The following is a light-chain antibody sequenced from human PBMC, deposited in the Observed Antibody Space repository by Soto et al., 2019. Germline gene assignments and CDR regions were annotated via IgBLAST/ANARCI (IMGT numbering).Light chain of an antibody. Sequence: EVILTQSPATLSVCPGESVTLSCRASQNVNHDLAWYQQKAGQAPRILIYAASVRAPGIPVRFSGSGSATEFTLTISSLESEDFAFYYCHQYYYWRTFGQGTKVEIK. CDR2: AAS. J-gene: IGKJ1*01. CDR1: QNVNHD. CDR3: HQYYYWRT. V-gene: IGKV3-15*01.